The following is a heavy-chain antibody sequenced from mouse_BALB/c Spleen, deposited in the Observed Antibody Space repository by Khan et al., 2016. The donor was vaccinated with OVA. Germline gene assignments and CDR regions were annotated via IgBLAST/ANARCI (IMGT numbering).Heavy chain of an antibody. CDR3: ARRGLRWDFDY. J-gene: IGHJ2*01. V-gene: IGHV1-7*01. D-gene: IGHD1-1*01. CDR1: GYTFINYW. CDR2: INPSTGYT. Sequence: VQLQQSGAELAKPGASVKMSCKASGYTFINYWILWIKQRPGQGLEWIGYINPSTGYTEYNQNFKDKATLTAEKSSSTAYMQLSSLTSEDSTCYYCARRGLRWDFDYWGQGTTLTVSS.